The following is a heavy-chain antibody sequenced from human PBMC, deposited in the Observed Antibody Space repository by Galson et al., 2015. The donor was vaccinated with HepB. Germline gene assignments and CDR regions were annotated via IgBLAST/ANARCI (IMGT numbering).Heavy chain of an antibody. CDR2: ISSNGGST. D-gene: IGHD3-9*01. J-gene: IGHJ4*02. CDR1: GFTFSSYA. CDR3: VKTCLTRYFDWLSDNYFDY. V-gene: IGHV3-64D*06. Sequence: SLRLSCAASGFTFSSYAMHWVRQAPGKGLEYVSAISSNGGSTYYADSVKGRFTISRDNSKNTLYLQMSSLRAEDTAVYYCVKTCLTRYFDWLSDNYFDYWGQGTLVTVSS.